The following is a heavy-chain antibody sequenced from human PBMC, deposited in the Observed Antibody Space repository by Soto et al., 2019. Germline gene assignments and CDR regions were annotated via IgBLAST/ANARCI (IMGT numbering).Heavy chain of an antibody. CDR2: IHLGSRKT. D-gene: IGHD6-19*01. V-gene: IGHV1-8*01. J-gene: IGHJ6*02. CDR1: GDTFSDYD. CDR3: AITPGWFAGMAV. Sequence: ASVKVSCKASGDTFSDYDINWVRQAPGQGLEWMGWIHLGSRKTSFAQKFQGRLTMTGDTSIDTAYMDLTSLTSEDTAVYYCAITPGWFAGMAVWGHGTTVTVSS.